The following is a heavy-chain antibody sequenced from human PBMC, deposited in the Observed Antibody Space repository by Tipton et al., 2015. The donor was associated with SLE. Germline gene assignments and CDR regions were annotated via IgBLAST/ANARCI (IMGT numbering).Heavy chain of an antibody. Sequence: TLSLTCTVSGGSISSYNYFWSWVRQLPGKGLEWISYIHYTGSAFYNPSLESRLITSIDISKNQFSLKLHSLSAADTAVYYCAREDVGVMVEASFDIWGQGTVVTVSS. V-gene: IGHV4-31*03. D-gene: IGHD2-15*01. CDR1: GGSISSYNYF. J-gene: IGHJ3*02. CDR3: AREDVGVMVEASFDI. CDR2: IHYTGSA.